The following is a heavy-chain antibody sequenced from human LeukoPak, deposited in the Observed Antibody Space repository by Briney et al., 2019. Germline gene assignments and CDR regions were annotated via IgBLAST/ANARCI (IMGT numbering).Heavy chain of an antibody. CDR3: AIGLGYCSSTSCYVWFDT. CDR2: MNPNSGNT. CDR1: VYTFTSYD. Sequence: ASVKVSLKSSVYTFTSYDINWVRQPAGQGLEGMGWMNPNSGNTGYAQKFQGRVTMTRHTSISTAYMELSSLRSEDTAVYYCAIGLGYCSSTSCYVWFDTWGQGTLVTVSS. V-gene: IGHV1-8*01. D-gene: IGHD2-2*01. J-gene: IGHJ5*02.